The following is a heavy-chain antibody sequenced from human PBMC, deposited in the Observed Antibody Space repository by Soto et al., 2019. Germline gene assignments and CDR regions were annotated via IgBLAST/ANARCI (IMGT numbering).Heavy chain of an antibody. CDR1: GYTFTSYG. D-gene: IGHD4-17*01. Sequence: ASAKVSCKASGYTFTSYGISWARQAPGQGLERIRWISAYNGNTNYAQKQQGRVTMTTDTSTSTAYMELRSLRSDDTAVYYCARDQGGDYDYWGQGTLVTVSS. CDR3: ARDQGGDYDY. J-gene: IGHJ4*02. V-gene: IGHV1-18*01. CDR2: ISAYNGNT.